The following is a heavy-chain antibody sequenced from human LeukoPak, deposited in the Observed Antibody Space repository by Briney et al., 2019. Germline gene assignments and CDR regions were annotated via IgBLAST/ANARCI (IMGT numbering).Heavy chain of an antibody. CDR2: INSKSGGR. D-gene: IGHD3-22*01. CDR1: GYTFTAYY. CDR3: ARDNRTPWDYYDGSAFDY. J-gene: IGHJ4*01. Sequence: GASVKVSCKASGYTFTAYYIHWVRQAPGQGLEWMGRINSKSGGRSYAAKFQGRVTMTRDTSISTAYMDLTSLTSDDTAVYYCARDNRTPWDYYDGSAFDYWGHGTLVTVSS. V-gene: IGHV1-2*06.